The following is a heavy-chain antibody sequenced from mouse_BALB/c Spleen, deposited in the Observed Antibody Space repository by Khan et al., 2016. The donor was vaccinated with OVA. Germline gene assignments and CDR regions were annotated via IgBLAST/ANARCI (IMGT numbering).Heavy chain of an antibody. D-gene: IGHD2-10*02. Sequence: QVQLKESGPGLVAPSQSLSITCSVSGFSLTDYGVSWIRQPPGKGLEWLGVIWGGGSTFYNSVLESRLRISKDNYKRKVFLKMNSLQTDDTAMYYCAKGVWSYYYAVDYWGQGTSVTVSS. V-gene: IGHV2-6-5*01. J-gene: IGHJ4*01. CDR3: AKGVWSYYYAVDY. CDR2: IWGGGST. CDR1: GFSLTDYG.